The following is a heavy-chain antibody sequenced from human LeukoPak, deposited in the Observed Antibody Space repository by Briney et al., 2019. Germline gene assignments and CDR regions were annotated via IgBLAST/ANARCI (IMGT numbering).Heavy chain of an antibody. Sequence: SETLSLTCAVYGGSFSGYYWSWIRQPPGKGLEWIGEINHSGSTNYNPSLKSRVTISVDTSKNQFSLKLSSVTAADTAVYYCARGDSSGYYFPHFGYWGQGTLVTVSS. J-gene: IGHJ4*02. CDR3: ARGDSSGYYFPHFGY. CDR2: INHSGST. V-gene: IGHV4-34*01. D-gene: IGHD3-22*01. CDR1: GGSFSGYY.